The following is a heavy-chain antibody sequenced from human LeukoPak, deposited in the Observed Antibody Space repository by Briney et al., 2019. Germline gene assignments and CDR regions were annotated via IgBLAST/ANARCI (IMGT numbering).Heavy chain of an antibody. CDR3: ARHGAAVAGTGVFDY. Sequence: GESLKISCKGSGYSFTSYWIGWVRQMPGKGLEWMGIIYPGDSDTRYSPSFQGQVTISADKSISTAYLQWSSLKASDTAMYYCARHGAAVAGTGVFDYWGQGTLVTVSS. D-gene: IGHD6-19*01. J-gene: IGHJ4*02. CDR1: GYSFTSYW. V-gene: IGHV5-51*01. CDR2: IYPGDSDT.